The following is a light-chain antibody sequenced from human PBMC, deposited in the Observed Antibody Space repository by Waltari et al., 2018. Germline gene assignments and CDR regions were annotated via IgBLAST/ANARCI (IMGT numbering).Light chain of an antibody. CDR3: QQYSNWPPWT. J-gene: IGKJ1*01. CDR2: WAS. CDR1: QTVLYSSNNKNY. Sequence: IVMTQSPDSLAVSLGERATINCKSSQTVLYSSNNKNYLAWYQQKPRQPPKLLIYWASTRESGVPDRFSGSGSGTDFTLTISSLQAEDVAVYYCQQYSNWPPWTFGQGTTVEIK. V-gene: IGKV4-1*01.